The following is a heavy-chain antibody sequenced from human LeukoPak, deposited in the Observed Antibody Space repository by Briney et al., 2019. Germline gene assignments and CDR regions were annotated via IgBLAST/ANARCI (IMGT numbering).Heavy chain of an antibody. CDR2: MSDDGTVT. J-gene: IGHJ5*02. CDR1: GLPFSRSW. V-gene: IGHV3-74*01. Sequence: GGSLRLSCEVSGLPFSRSWMHWVRQLPGRGLMWVSSMSDDGTVTTYADSVKGRFIISRDNAKNTLYLQLNSLRGEDTALYFCATAYSGFAYNWFDPWGQGALVTVSS. D-gene: IGHD5-12*01. CDR3: ATAYSGFAYNWFDP.